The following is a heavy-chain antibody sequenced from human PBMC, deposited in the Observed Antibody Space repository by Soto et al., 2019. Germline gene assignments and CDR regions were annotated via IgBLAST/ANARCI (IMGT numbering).Heavy chain of an antibody. D-gene: IGHD6-19*01. CDR2: ISGSGGST. V-gene: IGHV3-23*01. J-gene: IGHJ4*02. Sequence: EVQLLESGGGLVQPGGSLRLSCAASGFTFSNYAMSWVRQAPGKGLEWVSVISGSGGSTYYADSMKGRFTISRDNSKNTLYLQMISLRAEDTAVYYCAKALQYTNGWYSGLPDYWGQGTLVTVSS. CDR3: AKALQYTNGWYSGLPDY. CDR1: GFTFSNYA.